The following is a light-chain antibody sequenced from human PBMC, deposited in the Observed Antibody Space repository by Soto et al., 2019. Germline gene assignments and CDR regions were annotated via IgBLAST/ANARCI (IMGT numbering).Light chain of an antibody. CDR1: QDVVNY. CDR3: QQSRTTAYT. Sequence: DIDMTQAPSSLSASVGDRVTITCRAGQDVVNYLNWYQQKPGKAPRLLIYAASSLQSGDPSRFSGSGSGTTFTLTITDLQPEDVATYYCQQSRTTAYTFAQGTK. J-gene: IGKJ2*01. V-gene: IGKV1-39*01. CDR2: AAS.